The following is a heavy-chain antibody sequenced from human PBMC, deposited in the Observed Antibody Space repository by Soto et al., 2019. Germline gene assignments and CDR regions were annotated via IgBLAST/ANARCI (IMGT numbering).Heavy chain of an antibody. CDR2: ISHSGNT. Sequence: QLQMQESGSGLVKPSETLSLTCAVSCGSSGGGANSWTWIRQPPGKGLEGLGSISHSGNTDYKSALKRRVTISVATAKKQCSLKLTSVTAADTAMYSCARVGTFNYLDRTDYNPYNFDSRGPGTLVTVS. CDR3: ARVGTFNYLDRTDYNPYNFDS. J-gene: IGHJ4*02. D-gene: IGHD3-10*01. V-gene: IGHV4-30-2*01. CDR1: CGSSGGGANS.